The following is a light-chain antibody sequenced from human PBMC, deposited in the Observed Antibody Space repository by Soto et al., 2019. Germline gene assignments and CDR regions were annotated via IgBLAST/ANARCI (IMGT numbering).Light chain of an antibody. Sequence: IVLTQPPVTLSLSPGERATLSCRASESVNSAYLAWYQHRPAQAPRLLIYGASSRATGVPDRFSGSGSGTEFTLTITRLEPADFALYYCQQYGYSPWTFGLGTKVEIK. J-gene: IGKJ1*01. CDR2: GAS. V-gene: IGKV3-20*01. CDR3: QQYGYSPWT. CDR1: ESVNSAY.